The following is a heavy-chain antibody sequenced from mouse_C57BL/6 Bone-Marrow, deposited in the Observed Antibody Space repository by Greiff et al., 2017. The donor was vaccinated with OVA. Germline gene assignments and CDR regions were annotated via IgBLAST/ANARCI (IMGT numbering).Heavy chain of an antibody. J-gene: IGHJ1*03. Sequence: QVQLQQSGAELARPGASVKLSCKASGYTFTSYGISWVKQRTGQGLEWIGEIYPRSGNTYYNEKFKGKATLTADKSSSTAYMELRSLTSEDSAVYFCARRGLGRGWYFDVWGTGTTVTVSS. CDR2: IYPRSGNT. CDR3: ARRGLGRGWYFDV. D-gene: IGHD3-3*01. CDR1: GYTFTSYG. V-gene: IGHV1-81*01.